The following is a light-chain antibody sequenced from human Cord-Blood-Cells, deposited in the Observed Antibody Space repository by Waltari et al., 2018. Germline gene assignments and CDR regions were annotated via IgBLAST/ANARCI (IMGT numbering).Light chain of an antibody. Sequence: DIQMTQSPSSLSASVGDRVTITCQASQGISNYLNWYQQKPGKAPKLLIYDASNLETGVPARFSGSGSGTDFTFTISSLQPEDIATYYCQQYDNLLTFGGGTKEEIK. CDR3: QQYDNLLT. CDR1: QGISNY. J-gene: IGKJ4*01. CDR2: DAS. V-gene: IGKV1-33*01.